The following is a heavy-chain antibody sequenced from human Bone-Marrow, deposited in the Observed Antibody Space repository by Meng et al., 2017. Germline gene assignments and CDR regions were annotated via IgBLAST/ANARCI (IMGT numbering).Heavy chain of an antibody. V-gene: IGHV3-7*01. D-gene: IGHD6-13*01. J-gene: IGHJ4*02. Sequence: GGPLRPSCAAPGFTFSSYGRSWVRQAPGKGLEWLANIKRDESEKYYVDSVKGRFTISRDNAKNSLYLQMNCLRAEDTAVYYCARGWTDRYSSSWLNDFWGQGTLVTVSS. CDR3: ARGWTDRYSSSWLNDF. CDR1: GFTFSSYG. CDR2: IKRDESEK.